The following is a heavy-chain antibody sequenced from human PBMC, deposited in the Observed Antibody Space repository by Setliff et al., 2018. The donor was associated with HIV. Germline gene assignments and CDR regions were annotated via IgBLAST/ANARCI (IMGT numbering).Heavy chain of an antibody. D-gene: IGHD4-17*01. CDR1: GYTFSSYN. J-gene: IGHJ6*03. CDR2: INGDFGHT. V-gene: IGHV1-3*01. Sequence: ASVKVSCKASGYTFSSYNMHWVRQAPGQRLEWMGWINGDFGHTKVSQKFQDRITITRDTSASTAYMELSSLTSEDTAVYYCARDKTVTNYYYYMDVWGEGTTVTVSS. CDR3: ARDKTVTNYYYYMDV.